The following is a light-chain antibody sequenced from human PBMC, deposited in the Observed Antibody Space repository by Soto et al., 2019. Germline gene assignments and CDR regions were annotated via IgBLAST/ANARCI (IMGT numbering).Light chain of an antibody. J-gene: IGKJ1*01. Sequence: DIPLSHAPVSLYPSLHDRGTITYRTSQSIRNYLNWYQQKPGKAPKVLIYTASSLQSGAQSRFSGSGSGTDFTLSIGRLQPEDFAPYYCQQTDSSTTEEFGQGTKAEIK. CDR2: TAS. V-gene: IGKV1-39*01. CDR1: QSIRNY. CDR3: QQTDSSTTEE.